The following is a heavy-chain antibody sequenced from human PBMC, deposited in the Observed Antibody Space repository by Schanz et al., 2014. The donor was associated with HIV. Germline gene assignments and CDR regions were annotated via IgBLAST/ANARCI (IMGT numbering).Heavy chain of an antibody. Sequence: QVQLVESGGGVVQPGRSLRLSCAASGFTFSSYGMHWVRQAPGKGLEWVSLIGSGGGRRYYADSVKGRFTISRDNSKNTVYLQMTGLRAEDTAVYYCAKCTTMVRGTGMDVWGQGTTVTVSS. J-gene: IGHJ6*02. CDR2: IGSGGGRR. V-gene: IGHV3-NL1*01. D-gene: IGHD3-10*01. CDR3: AKCTTMVRGTGMDV. CDR1: GFTFSSYG.